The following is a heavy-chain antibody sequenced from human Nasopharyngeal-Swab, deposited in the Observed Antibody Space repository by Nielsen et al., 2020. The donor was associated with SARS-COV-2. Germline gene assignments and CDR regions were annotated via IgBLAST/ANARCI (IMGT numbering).Heavy chain of an antibody. CDR2: IKQDGSEK. J-gene: IGHJ3*02. D-gene: IGHD1-26*01. Sequence: GESLKISCAASGLTFSSYWMSWVRQAPGKGLEWVANIKQDGSEKYYVDSVKGRFTISRDNAKNSLYLQMNSLRAEDTAVYYCAREVRGSYWPAFDIWGQGTMVTVSS. V-gene: IGHV3-7*01. CDR3: AREVRGSYWPAFDI. CDR1: GLTFSSYW.